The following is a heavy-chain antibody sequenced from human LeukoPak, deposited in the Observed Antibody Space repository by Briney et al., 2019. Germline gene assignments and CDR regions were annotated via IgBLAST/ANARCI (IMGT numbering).Heavy chain of an antibody. J-gene: IGHJ4*02. CDR2: IYTSGST. V-gene: IGHV4-4*07. Sequence: SETLSLTCTVSGGSISSYYWSWIRQPAGKGLEWIGRIYTSGSTNYNPSLKSRVTMSVDTSKNQFSLKLSSVTAADTAVYYCARDRPYCSGGSCYFLHFDYWGQGTLVPVSS. D-gene: IGHD2-15*01. CDR3: ARDRPYCSGGSCYFLHFDY. CDR1: GGSISSYY.